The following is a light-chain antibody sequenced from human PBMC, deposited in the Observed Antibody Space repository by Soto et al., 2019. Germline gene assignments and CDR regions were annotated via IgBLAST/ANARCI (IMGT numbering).Light chain of an antibody. CDR1: QSVSSSY. J-gene: IGKJ5*01. CDR3: QQYGSSPIT. CDR2: DAS. V-gene: IGKV3D-20*01. Sequence: EIVLTQSPATLSLSPGERATLSCGASQSVSSSYLAWYQQKHGLAPRLLIYDASSRATGIPDRFSGSGSGTDFTLTISRLEPEDFAVYYCQQYGSSPITFGQGTRLEIK.